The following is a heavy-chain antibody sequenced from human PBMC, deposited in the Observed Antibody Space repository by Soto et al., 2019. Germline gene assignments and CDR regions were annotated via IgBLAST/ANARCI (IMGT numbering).Heavy chain of an antibody. CDR3: AREGINNYSEYYFDS. D-gene: IGHD4-4*01. J-gene: IGHJ4*02. Sequence: GGSLRLSCAASGFTFSSYSMNWVRQAPGKGLEWVSSISGSGNYTHYADFLRGRFTISRDNAKTSLYLQMNSLRAEDTAVYYCAREGINNYSEYYFDSWGQGTVVTVSS. CDR1: GFTFSSYS. V-gene: IGHV3-21*01. CDR2: ISGSGNYT.